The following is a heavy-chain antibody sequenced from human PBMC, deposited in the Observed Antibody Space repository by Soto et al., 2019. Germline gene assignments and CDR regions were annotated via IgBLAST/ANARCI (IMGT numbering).Heavy chain of an antibody. CDR1: GYTFTSYG. J-gene: IGHJ4*02. D-gene: IGHD3-9*01. Sequence: VQLVQSGAEVKKTGASVKVSLKASGYTFTSYGISWVLQTPGQGLEWMGWISAYNGNTNNAQKLQGRVTMTTDTSASTAYAELRSQRSDDTSVYYRAMGPGLRSDYSGQGTQVIVSS. CDR2: ISAYNGNT. V-gene: IGHV1-18*01. CDR3: AMGPGLRSDY.